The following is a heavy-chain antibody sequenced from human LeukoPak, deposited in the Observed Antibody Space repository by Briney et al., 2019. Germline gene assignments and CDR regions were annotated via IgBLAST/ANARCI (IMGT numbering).Heavy chain of an antibody. V-gene: IGHV4-61*01. CDR3: ARDKRYGSGTAYYFDY. CDR2: IYYSGST. J-gene: IGHJ4*02. Sequence: SETLSLTCTVSGGSVSSGSYYWSWIRQPPGKGLEWIGYIYYSGSTNYNPSLKSRVTISVDTSKNQFSLKLSSVTAADTAVYYCARDKRYGSGTAYYFDYWGQGTLVAVSS. CDR1: GGSVSSGSYY. D-gene: IGHD6-19*01.